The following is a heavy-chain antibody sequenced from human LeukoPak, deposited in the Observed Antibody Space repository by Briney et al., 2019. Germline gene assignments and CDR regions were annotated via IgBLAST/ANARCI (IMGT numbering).Heavy chain of an antibody. CDR2: IYYSGST. Sequence: SETLSLTGTVSGGSISSSSYYWGWIRQPPGKGLEWIGSIYYSGSTYYNPSLKSRVTISVDTSKNQFSLKLSSVTAADTAVYYCARGLGAVAGTDYWGQGTLVTVSS. CDR1: GGSISSSSYY. V-gene: IGHV4-39*07. J-gene: IGHJ4*02. CDR3: ARGLGAVAGTDY. D-gene: IGHD6-19*01.